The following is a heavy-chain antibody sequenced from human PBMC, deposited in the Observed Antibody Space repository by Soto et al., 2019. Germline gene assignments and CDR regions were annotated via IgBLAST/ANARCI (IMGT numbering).Heavy chain of an antibody. CDR1: GGSISSSNW. V-gene: IGHV4-4*02. D-gene: IGHD3-9*01. CDR2: IYHSGST. J-gene: IGHJ5*02. Sequence: QVQLQESGPGLVKPSGTLSLTCAVSGGSISSSNWWSWVRQPPGKGLEWIGEIYHSGSTNYNPSLKRXXTXSXXKSKNRFSQKLISVTAADTAVYYCARLFDNNWFDPWGQGTLVTVSS. CDR3: ARLFDNNWFDP.